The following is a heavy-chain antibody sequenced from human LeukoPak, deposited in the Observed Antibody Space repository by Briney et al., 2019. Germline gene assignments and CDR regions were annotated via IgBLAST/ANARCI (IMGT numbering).Heavy chain of an antibody. J-gene: IGHJ4*02. CDR3: ARMQVVRGVTSFDY. Sequence: SVKVSCKASGYTFTSYYMHWVRQAPGQGLEWMGRIIPILGIANYAQKFQGRVTITADKSTSTAYMELSSLRSEDTAVYYCARMQVVRGVTSFDYWGQGTLVTVSS. V-gene: IGHV1-69*02. CDR2: IIPILGIA. CDR1: GYTFTSYY. D-gene: IGHD3-10*01.